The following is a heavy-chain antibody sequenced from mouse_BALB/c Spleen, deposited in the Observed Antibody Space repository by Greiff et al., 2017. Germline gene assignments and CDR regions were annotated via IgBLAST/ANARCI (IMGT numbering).Heavy chain of an antibody. CDR1: GFTFSDYY. J-gene: IGHJ3*01. D-gene: IGHD2-4*01. V-gene: IGHV5-4*02. Sequence: EVKVVESGGGLVKPGGSLKLSCAASGFTFSDYYMYWVRQTPEKRLEWVATISDGGSYTYYPDSVKGRFTISRDNAKNNLYLQMSSLKSEDTAMYYCARSPYDYGFAYWGQGTLVTVSA. CDR2: ISDGGSYT. CDR3: ARSPYDYGFAY.